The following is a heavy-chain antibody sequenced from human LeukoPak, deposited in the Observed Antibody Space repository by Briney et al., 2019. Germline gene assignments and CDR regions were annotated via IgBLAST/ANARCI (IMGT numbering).Heavy chain of an antibody. CDR3: AKDTPYYYDSSGYRGG. V-gene: IGHV3-23*01. J-gene: IGHJ4*02. CDR1: GFTFSSYA. CDR2: ISGSGGST. D-gene: IGHD3-22*01. Sequence: GGSLRLSCAASGFTFSSYAMSWVRQAPGKGLEWVSAISGSGGSTYYADSVKGRFTISRDNSKNTLYLQMNSLRAEDTAVYYCAKDTPYYYDSSGYRGGWGQGTLVTASS.